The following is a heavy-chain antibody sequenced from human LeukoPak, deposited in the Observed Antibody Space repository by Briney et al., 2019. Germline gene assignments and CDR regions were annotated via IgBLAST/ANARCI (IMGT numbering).Heavy chain of an antibody. CDR1: GGTFSSYA. J-gene: IGHJ6*02. Sequence: ASVKVSCKASGGTFSSYAISWVRQAPGQGLEWMGGTIPIFGTANYAQKFQGRVTITADESTSTAYMELSSLRSEDTAVYYCARCDSSSWFKYYYYYGMDVWGQGTTVTVSS. D-gene: IGHD6-13*01. CDR3: ARCDSSSWFKYYYYYGMDV. V-gene: IGHV1-69*01. CDR2: TIPIFGTA.